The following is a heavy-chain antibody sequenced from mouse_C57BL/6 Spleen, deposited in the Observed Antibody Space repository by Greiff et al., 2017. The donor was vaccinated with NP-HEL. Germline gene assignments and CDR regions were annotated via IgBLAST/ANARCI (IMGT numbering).Heavy chain of an antibody. CDR2: INPSNGGT. Sequence: QVQLQQPGTELVKPGASVKLSCKASGYTFTSYWMHWVKQRPGQGLEWIGNINPSNGGTKYNEKFKSKATLTVDKSSSTAYMQLSSLTSEDSAVYYCARYEAYDGYYRDYWGQGTSVTVSS. CDR3: ARYEAYDGYYRDY. CDR1: GYTFTSYW. V-gene: IGHV1-53*01. J-gene: IGHJ4*01. D-gene: IGHD2-3*01.